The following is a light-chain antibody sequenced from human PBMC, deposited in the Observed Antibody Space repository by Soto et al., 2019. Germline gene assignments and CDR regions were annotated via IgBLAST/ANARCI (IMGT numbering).Light chain of an antibody. CDR3: QHYNSWPWS. Sequence: EIVMTQSPGTLSVSPGERVTLSCRASQSVRSNLAWYQHKPGQAPRLLIYGASTRATGIPAKFSGSGSGTEFTLTISSLQSEDFAVYYCQHYNSWPWSFGQGTKVELK. V-gene: IGKV3-15*01. J-gene: IGKJ1*01. CDR2: GAS. CDR1: QSVRSN.